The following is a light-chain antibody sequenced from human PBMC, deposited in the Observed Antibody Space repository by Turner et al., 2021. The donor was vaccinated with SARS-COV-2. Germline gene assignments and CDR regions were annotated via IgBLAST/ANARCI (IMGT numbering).Light chain of an antibody. J-gene: IGKJ1*01. V-gene: IGKV1-8*01. Sequence: IRVIQSPSSVSASTGDRVTITCRASQDIRTYLGWYQQKPGEAPRLLIYAASILQSGIPSRFSGSGSATEFTLTISRLQSEDFATYYCQQYYAFPRTFGQGTKGEMK. CDR2: AAS. CDR3: QQYYAFPRT. CDR1: QDIRTY.